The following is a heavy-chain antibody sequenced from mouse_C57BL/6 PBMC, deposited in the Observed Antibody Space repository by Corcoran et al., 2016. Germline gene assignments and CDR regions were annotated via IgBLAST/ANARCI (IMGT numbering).Heavy chain of an antibody. CDR1: GYAFSSHW. CDR3: AREGDYYGSSSWWYFDV. V-gene: IGHV1-80*01. D-gene: IGHD1-1*01. Sequence: QVQLQQSGAELVKPGASVKISCKASGYAFSSHWINWVKQRPGKGLEWIGQIYPGDGDTNYNGTFRGKATLTADKSSSTAYMKLSSMTSEDSAVYCCAREGDYYGSSSWWYFDVWGTGTTVTVSS. J-gene: IGHJ1*03. CDR2: IYPGDGDT.